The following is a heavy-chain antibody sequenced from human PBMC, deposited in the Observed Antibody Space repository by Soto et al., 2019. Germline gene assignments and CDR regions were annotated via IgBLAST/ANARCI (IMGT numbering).Heavy chain of an antibody. CDR1: GGSFSCYY. D-gene: IGHD1-7*01. J-gene: IGHJ6*02. Sequence: SETLSLTCAVYGGSFSCYYWSWIRQPPGKGLEWIGEINHSGSTNYNPSLKSRVTISVDTSKNQFSLKLSSVTAADTAVYYCARGPTITGTNKGYGMDVWGQGTTVTVSS. CDR3: ARGPTITGTNKGYGMDV. CDR2: INHSGST. V-gene: IGHV4-34*01.